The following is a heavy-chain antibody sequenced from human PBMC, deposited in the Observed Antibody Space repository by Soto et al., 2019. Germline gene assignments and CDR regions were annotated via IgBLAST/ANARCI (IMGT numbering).Heavy chain of an antibody. CDR3: ARSDGSRGGGDYLTDY. CDR2: IWYDGSNK. J-gene: IGHJ4*02. D-gene: IGHD2-21*02. V-gene: IGHV3-33*01. Sequence: QVQLVESGGGVVQPGRSLRLSCAASGFTFSSYGMHWVRQAPGKGLEWVAVIWYDGSNKYYADSVKGRFTISRDNSKNTLYLQMNSRRAEDTAVYYCARSDGSRGGGDYLTDYWGQGTLVTVSS. CDR1: GFTFSSYG.